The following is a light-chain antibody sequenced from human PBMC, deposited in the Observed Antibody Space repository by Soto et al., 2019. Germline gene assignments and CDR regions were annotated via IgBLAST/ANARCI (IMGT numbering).Light chain of an antibody. V-gene: IGLV1-44*01. CDR3: AAWDDSLNGPV. CDR2: SNN. J-gene: IGLJ2*01. Sequence: QSVLTQPPSASGTPGQRVTISCSGSSSNIGSNTVHWYQQLPGTAPNLLIYSNNQRPSGVPDRFSGSKSGTSASLAISGLQSEDEADYYCAAWDDSLNGPVFGGGTKVTVL. CDR1: SSNIGSNT.